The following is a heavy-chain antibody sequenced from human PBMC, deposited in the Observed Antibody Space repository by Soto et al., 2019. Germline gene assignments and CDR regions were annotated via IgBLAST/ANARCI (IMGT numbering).Heavy chain of an antibody. V-gene: IGHV1-8*01. CDR1: GSTLTSNN. D-gene: IGHD1-26*01. CDR2: MNPNTGNT. CDR3: ASHPVGPLLGFDY. J-gene: IGHJ4*02. Sequence: QVQLVQSGAEVKKPGASVKVSCKSSGSTLTSNNSIWVRKAPGKGLEWMGWMNPNTGNTGYAQKFQGRITMTRDTSISTGYMELSSLRSEDTAVYYCASHPVGPLLGFDYWGQGTLVTVSS.